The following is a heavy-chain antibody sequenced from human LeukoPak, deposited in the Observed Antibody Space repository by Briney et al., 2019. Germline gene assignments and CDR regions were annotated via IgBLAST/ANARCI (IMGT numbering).Heavy chain of an antibody. CDR2: LSGSGATT. J-gene: IGHJ4*02. V-gene: IGHV3-23*01. CDR3: AKDLALVPSDYRRGPDY. D-gene: IGHD6-25*01. CDR1: GFTFSGFA. Sequence: GGSLRLSCAASGFTFSGFAMTWVRQAPGKGLEWVSALSGSGATTYYADSVKGRFTISRDNSKNTLYLQMNSLRAEDTAVYYCAKDLALVPSDYRRGPDYWGRGTLVAVSS.